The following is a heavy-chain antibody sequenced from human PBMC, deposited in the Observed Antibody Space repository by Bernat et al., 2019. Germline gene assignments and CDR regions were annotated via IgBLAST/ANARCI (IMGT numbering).Heavy chain of an antibody. CDR2: ISYDGSNK. D-gene: IGHD5-12*01. Sequence: QVQLVESGGGVVQPGRSLRLSCAASGFTFSSYAMHWVRQAPGKGLEWVAVISYDGSNKYYADSVKGRFTISRDNSKNTLYLQMNSLRSEDTAVYYCARGDVIVATILAFDIWGQGTMVTVSS. CDR1: GFTFSSYA. CDR3: ARGDVIVATILAFDI. V-gene: IGHV3-30-3*01. J-gene: IGHJ3*02.